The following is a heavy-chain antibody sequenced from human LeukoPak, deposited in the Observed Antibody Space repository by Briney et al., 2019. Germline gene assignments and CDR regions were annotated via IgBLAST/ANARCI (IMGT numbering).Heavy chain of an antibody. D-gene: IGHD2-2*01. CDR3: ARSASSTTCQDF. CDR2: IIYDGTNQ. J-gene: IGHJ1*01. CDR1: GFTFRDYA. Sequence: PGRSLRLSCAASGFTFRDYAMHWVRQAPGEGLEWVAVIIYDGTNQYYADSVKGLFTISRDNSKNTLYLQMNSLRAEDTAVYYCARSASSTTCQDFWGQGTLVTVSS. V-gene: IGHV3-30-3*01.